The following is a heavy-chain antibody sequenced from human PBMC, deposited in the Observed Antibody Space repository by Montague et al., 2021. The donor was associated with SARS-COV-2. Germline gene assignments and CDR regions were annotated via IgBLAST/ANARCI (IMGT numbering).Heavy chain of an antibody. J-gene: IGHJ6*02. CDR1: GDSVSSSDHY. V-gene: IGHV4-61*05. D-gene: IGHD3-16*01. Sequence: SETLSLTCTVSGDSVSSSDHYWGWIRQPPGKGLEWIGFISHTESTNYNPSLESRVSISIDTSKSQFSLRVRSVTDVDTAVYYCARSVQFAYGLDVWGQGTTVTISS. CDR2: ISHTEST. CDR3: ARSVQFAYGLDV.